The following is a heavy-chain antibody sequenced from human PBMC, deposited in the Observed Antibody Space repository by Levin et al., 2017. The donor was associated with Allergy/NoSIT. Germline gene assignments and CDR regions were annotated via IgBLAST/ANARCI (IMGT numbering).Heavy chain of an antibody. J-gene: IGHJ4*02. CDR1: GSTXTYDD. CDR2: MNTNSGNT. Sequence: ASVKVSCKASGSTXTYDDXNXXXXXXXXGLEWMGWMNTNSGNTGYAQKFQGRVTMTRNSSITTAYMELSSLRSEDTAVYYCASGSGYDSGDFDYWGQGTLVTVSS. V-gene: IGHV1-8*01. CDR3: ASGSGYDSGDFDY. D-gene: IGHD5-12*01.